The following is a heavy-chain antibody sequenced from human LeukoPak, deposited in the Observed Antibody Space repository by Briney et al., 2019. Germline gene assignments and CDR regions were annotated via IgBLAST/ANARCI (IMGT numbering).Heavy chain of an antibody. D-gene: IGHD3-16*01. V-gene: IGHV4-38-2*02. J-gene: IGHJ5*02. CDR1: GYSISSGYY. CDR2: IYHSGST. CDR3: SRDYASATNWFDP. Sequence: PSETLSLTCTVSGYSISSGYYWGWIRQPPGKGLEWIGSIYHSGSTYYNPSLKSRVTISVDTSKNQFSLKLSSVTAADTAVYYCSRDYASATNWFDPWGQGTLVTVSS.